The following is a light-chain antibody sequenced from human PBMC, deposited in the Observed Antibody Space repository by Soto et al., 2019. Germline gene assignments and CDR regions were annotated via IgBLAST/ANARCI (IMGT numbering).Light chain of an antibody. J-gene: IGKJ1*01. V-gene: IGKV3D-15*01. CDR2: GAS. CDR3: QQYNNWPRT. Sequence: EIAMTQSPATLSVSPGERATLSCRASQSVNTNVAWYQQEPSQAPRLLIYGASTRATGIPARFSGSVSGTEFALTISSLQAEDFAVYYCQQYNNWPRTFGQGTKVDIK. CDR1: QSVNTN.